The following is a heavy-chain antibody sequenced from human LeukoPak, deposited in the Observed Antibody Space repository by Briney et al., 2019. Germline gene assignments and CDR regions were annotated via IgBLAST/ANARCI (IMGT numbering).Heavy chain of an antibody. CDR3: ARGGSGIYNWFDP. Sequence: SETLSLTCTVSGGSISSSSYYWGWIRQPPGKGLEWIGSIYYSGSTYYNPSLKSRVTISVDTSKNQFSLKLTSVTAADTAVYYCARGGSGIYNWFDPWGQGTLVTVSS. CDR1: GGSISSSSYY. V-gene: IGHV4-39*07. CDR2: IYYSGST. J-gene: IGHJ5*02. D-gene: IGHD3-10*01.